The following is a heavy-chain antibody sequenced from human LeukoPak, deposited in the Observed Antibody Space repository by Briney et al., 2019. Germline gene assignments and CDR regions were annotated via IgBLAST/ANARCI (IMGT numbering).Heavy chain of an antibody. V-gene: IGHV3-23*01. CDR3: ARDAGRQSTTWYSDY. CDR1: GFTFSSYA. J-gene: IGHJ4*02. D-gene: IGHD6-13*01. CDR2: ITGSGGST. Sequence: GGSLRLSCAVSGFTFSSYAMTWVRQAPGKGLEWVSTITGSGGSTYYADSVKGRFTISRDNSKNTMYLQMNSLRAEDTAVYYCARDAGRQSTTWYSDYWGQGTLVTVSS.